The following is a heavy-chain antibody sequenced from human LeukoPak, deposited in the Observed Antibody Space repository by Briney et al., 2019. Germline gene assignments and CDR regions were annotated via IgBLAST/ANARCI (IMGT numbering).Heavy chain of an antibody. D-gene: IGHD6-13*01. CDR1: GFSFSRYT. Sequence: GGSLRLSCAASGFSFSRYTMSWVRQAPGKGLEWISYISSSSTTIKYADSVKGRFIISRDNAKNSVCLQMNSLRAEDTAVYYCALIAVDWQQPFDYWGQGTLVTVSS. J-gene: IGHJ4*02. V-gene: IGHV3-48*01. CDR2: ISSSSTTI. CDR3: ALIAVDWQQPFDY.